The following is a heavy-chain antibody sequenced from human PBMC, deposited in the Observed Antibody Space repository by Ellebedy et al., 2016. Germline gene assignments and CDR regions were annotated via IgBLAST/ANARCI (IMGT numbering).Heavy chain of an antibody. CDR2: IIPIFGTA. D-gene: IGHD5-24*01. CDR1: GGTFISYA. J-gene: IGHJ4*02. Sequence: ASVKVSCKASGGTFISYAISWVRQAPGQGLEWMGGIIPIFGTANYAQKFQGRVTITADESTSTAYMELSSLRSEDTAVYYCAREGGRWLQDNWGQGTLVTVSS. V-gene: IGHV1-69*13. CDR3: AREGGRWLQDN.